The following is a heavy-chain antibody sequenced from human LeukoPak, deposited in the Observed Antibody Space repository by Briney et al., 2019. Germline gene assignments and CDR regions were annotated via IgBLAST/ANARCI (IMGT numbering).Heavy chain of an antibody. CDR3: AKGGSGYSYGNPFDY. CDR2: ISWNSGSI. Sequence: PGGSLRLSCAASGFTFDDYAMHWVRHAPGKGLEWVSGISWNSGSIGYADSVKGRFTISRDNAKNSLYLQMNSLRAEDMALYYCAKGGSGYSYGNPFDYWGQGTLVTVSS. CDR1: GFTFDDYA. V-gene: IGHV3-9*03. D-gene: IGHD5-18*01. J-gene: IGHJ4*02.